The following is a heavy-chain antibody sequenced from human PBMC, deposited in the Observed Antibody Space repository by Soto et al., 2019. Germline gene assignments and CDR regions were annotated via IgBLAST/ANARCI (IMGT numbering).Heavy chain of an antibody. CDR3: ARDNGMAGSFDP. Sequence: EMQLVESGGGLVQPGESLRLSCAAPGFTFSAYSMNWVRQAPGKGLEWISYITGSSATIYYADSVKGRFTISRDNAKSSLYLQMNSLRDEDTAIYFCARDNGMAGSFDPWGQGTLVTVSS. CDR2: ITGSSATI. J-gene: IGHJ5*02. CDR1: GFTFSAYS. D-gene: IGHD2-8*01. V-gene: IGHV3-48*02.